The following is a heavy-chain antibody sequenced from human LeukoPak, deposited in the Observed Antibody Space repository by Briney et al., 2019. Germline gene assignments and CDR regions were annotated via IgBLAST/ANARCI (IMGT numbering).Heavy chain of an antibody. CDR2: ISPNSGDT. CDR1: GYTFTSYG. Sequence: GASVKVSCKASGYTFTSYGISWVRQAPGQGLEWMGWISPNSGDTDIAQKFQGRVTMTRDTSIATSYMEVDSLTSDDTAVYCCARESACGTTNCLAPADWLDPWGQGTLVIVSS. D-gene: IGHD2-2*01. CDR3: ARESACGTTNCLAPADWLDP. J-gene: IGHJ5*02. V-gene: IGHV1-2*02.